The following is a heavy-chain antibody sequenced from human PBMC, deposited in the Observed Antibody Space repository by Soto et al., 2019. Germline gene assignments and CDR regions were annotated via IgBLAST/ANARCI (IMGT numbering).Heavy chain of an antibody. D-gene: IGHD2-15*01. Sequence: QVQLQQWGAGLLKPSETLSLTCAVYGGSFSGYYWSWIRQPPGKGLEWIGEINHSGSTYYNPSLRRRDTIAVDTSKNQFSLQLSSVTAADTAVYYCARGLGFAGVVVAATPFPYFDYWGQGTLVTVSS. CDR2: INHSGST. V-gene: IGHV4-34*01. CDR3: ARGLGFAGVVVAATPFPYFDY. J-gene: IGHJ4*02. CDR1: GGSFSGYY.